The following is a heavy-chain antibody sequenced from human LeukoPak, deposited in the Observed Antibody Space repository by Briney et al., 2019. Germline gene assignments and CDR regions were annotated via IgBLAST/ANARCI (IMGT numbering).Heavy chain of an antibody. CDR3: AREPLVYSSGRGVDY. V-gene: IGHV4-59*01. CDR2: VDHTGST. Sequence: SETLSLTCSVSDDSITMYYWTWIRQPPGKGLEWIGYVDHTGSTNFNPSLNGRVSISRDTTKNLFSLRLRSVTAADTAVYYCAREPLVYSSGRGVDYWGQGTLVTVSS. J-gene: IGHJ4*02. CDR1: DDSITMYY. D-gene: IGHD6-19*01.